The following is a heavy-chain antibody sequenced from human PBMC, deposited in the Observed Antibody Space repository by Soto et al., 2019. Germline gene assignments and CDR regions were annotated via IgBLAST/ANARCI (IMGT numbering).Heavy chain of an antibody. D-gene: IGHD1-26*01. V-gene: IGHV3-23*01. CDR1: GFTFSSYA. CDR2: ISGSGGST. CDR3: AIDPGIWSCYYFDY. J-gene: IGHJ4*02. Sequence: GGSLRLSCAASGFTFSSYAMNWVRQAPGKGLEWVSAISGSGGSTYYADSVKGRFTISRDNSKNTLYLQMNSLRAEDSSVYYCAIDPGIWSCYYFDYWGQGTLVTVSS.